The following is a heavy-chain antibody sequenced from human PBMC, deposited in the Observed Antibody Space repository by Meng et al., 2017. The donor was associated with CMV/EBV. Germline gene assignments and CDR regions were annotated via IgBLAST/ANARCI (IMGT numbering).Heavy chain of an antibody. CDR2: IYYSGST. CDR3: AREGDNPFDY. D-gene: IGHD2-21*02. CDR1: GGSISIGDYY. V-gene: IGHV4-30-4*08. J-gene: IGHJ4*02. Sequence: VQVEASGAGLVKPSQTLSRTCTFSGGSISIGDYYWSWIRQPPGKGLEWIGYIYYSGSTYYNPSLKSRVTISVDTSKNQFSLKLSSVTAADTSVYYCAREGDNPFDYWGQGTLVTVSS.